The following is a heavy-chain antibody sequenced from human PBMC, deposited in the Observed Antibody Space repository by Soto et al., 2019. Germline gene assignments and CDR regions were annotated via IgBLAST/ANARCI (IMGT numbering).Heavy chain of an antibody. D-gene: IGHD6-19*01. V-gene: IGHV4-59*01. CDR2: VYYTGST. CDR1: GGSISGSY. CDR3: ARSVAVPGAHIDY. J-gene: IGHJ4*02. Sequence: SETLSLTCSVSGGSISGSYWSWTRQSPGKGMEWLGYVYYTGSTNYSPSLRSRVSISVDTSKNEFSLRLSSVTAANTAVYFCARSVAVPGAHIDYWGQGTQVTVSS.